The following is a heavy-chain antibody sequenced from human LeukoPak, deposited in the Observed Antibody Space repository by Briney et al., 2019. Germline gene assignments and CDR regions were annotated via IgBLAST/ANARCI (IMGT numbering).Heavy chain of an antibody. CDR2: ISGYNGNT. V-gene: IGHV1-18*01. CDR3: ARSGHCSGTGCYAEGVDF. Sequence: ASVKVSCKASGYTFTSFGISWVRQAPGQGLEWMGWISGYNGNTVYAQMFRDRVTMTTDTSTNTAYMDLRSLRSDDTAVYYCARSGHCSGTGCYAEGVDFWGQGTLVTVS. J-gene: IGHJ4*02. CDR1: GYTFTSFG. D-gene: IGHD2-2*01.